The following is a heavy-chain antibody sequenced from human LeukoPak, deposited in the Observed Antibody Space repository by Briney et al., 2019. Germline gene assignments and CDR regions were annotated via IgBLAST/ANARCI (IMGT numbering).Heavy chain of an antibody. D-gene: IGHD2-15*01. CDR3: ASLNSAGYYFDY. CDR2: IYSGGST. CDR1: GFTVSSNY. Sequence: GGSLRLSCAASGFTVSSNYMSWVRQAPGKGLEWVSVIYSGGSTYYADSVKGRFTISRDNAKNSLYLQMNSLRAEDTAVYYCASLNSAGYYFDYWGQGTLVTVSS. J-gene: IGHJ4*02. V-gene: IGHV3-66*01.